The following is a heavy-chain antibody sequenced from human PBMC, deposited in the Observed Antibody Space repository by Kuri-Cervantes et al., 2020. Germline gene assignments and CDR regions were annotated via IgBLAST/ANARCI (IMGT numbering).Heavy chain of an antibody. V-gene: IGHV4-39*01. D-gene: IGHD5-24*01. J-gene: IGHJ4*02. Sequence: SETLSLTCTVSGDSISSGDSYWGWIRQAPGKGLEWVGTLSSRGATYYNPSLESRVTISVDMSKDQFSLRLNSVTAADTAVYYCARRLGRDGYNFFFDYWGQGTLVTVSS. CDR1: GDSISSGDSY. CDR3: ARRLGRDGYNFFFDY. CDR2: LSSRGAT.